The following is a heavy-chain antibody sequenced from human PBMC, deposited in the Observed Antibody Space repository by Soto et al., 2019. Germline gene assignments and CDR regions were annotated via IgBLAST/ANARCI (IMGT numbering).Heavy chain of an antibody. D-gene: IGHD2-2*01. V-gene: IGHV1-18*01. Sequence: QVQLVQSGAELRKPGASVKVSCKASGYPFISYGFSWVRQAPGQGLEWLGWISAYNGDTKYEQKFQGRITMTTDTSTSTAYMELRSLKSDDTAVYYCVRDVAPAAIPLPVDYWGQGTLVTVSS. CDR3: VRDVAPAAIPLPVDY. J-gene: IGHJ4*02. CDR1: GYPFISYG. CDR2: ISAYNGDT.